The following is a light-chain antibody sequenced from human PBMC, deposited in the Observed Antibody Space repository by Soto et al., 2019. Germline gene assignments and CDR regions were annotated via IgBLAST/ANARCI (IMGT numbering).Light chain of an antibody. Sequence: QSALTQPASVSGSPGQSVTISCTGTSSDVGAYKYVSWYQKHPGKAPKLMIYGVSNRPSGISNRFSGSKSGNTAFLTISGLQPEDEADYYCSSFTGPTTLDVFGTGTSSPS. CDR1: SSDVGAYKY. CDR3: SSFTGPTTLDV. J-gene: IGLJ1*01. CDR2: GVS. V-gene: IGLV2-14*03.